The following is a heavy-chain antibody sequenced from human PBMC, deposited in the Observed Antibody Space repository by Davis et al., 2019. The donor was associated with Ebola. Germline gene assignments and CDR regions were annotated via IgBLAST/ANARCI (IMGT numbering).Heavy chain of an antibody. Sequence: GESLKISCSASGFTFNSCAMKWVRQARGKGLEWVSGGGGDGRYTGYADSVKGRFTISRDNSKNTLDLQMNSLRAEDTAVYYCAKDRRGYNQPLEFWGQGTLVIVSS. CDR2: GGGDGRYT. D-gene: IGHD1-1*01. CDR1: GFTFNSCA. CDR3: AKDRRGYNQPLEF. J-gene: IGHJ4*02. V-gene: IGHV3-23*01.